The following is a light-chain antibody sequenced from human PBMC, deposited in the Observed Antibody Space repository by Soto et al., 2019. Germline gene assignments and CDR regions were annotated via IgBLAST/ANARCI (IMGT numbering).Light chain of an antibody. V-gene: IGKV1-5*03. Sequence: DIQMTQSPSTLSASVGDRVTITCRASQSISSWLAWYQQKPGKAPKLLIYKASSLESGVPSRFSGSGAGTEFNLTISSLQPDDFATYYCQQYNSYPITVGQGTRLEMK. J-gene: IGKJ5*01. CDR2: KAS. CDR1: QSISSW. CDR3: QQYNSYPIT.